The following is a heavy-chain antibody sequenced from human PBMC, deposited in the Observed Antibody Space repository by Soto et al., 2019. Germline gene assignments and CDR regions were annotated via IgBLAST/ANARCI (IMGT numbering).Heavy chain of an antibody. J-gene: IGHJ4*02. Sequence: ASVKVSCKASGYTFTGHYIHWVRQAPEQGPEWMGEIGPESGATRYAEKFQGRVTMTLDTSITTVYMELKNLSPEDTAVYYCGRGRSGQIVVFYWGQGPPVTVS. CDR3: GRGRSGQIVVFY. V-gene: IGHV1-2*02. D-gene: IGHD1-26*01. CDR1: GYTFTGHY. CDR2: IGPESGAT.